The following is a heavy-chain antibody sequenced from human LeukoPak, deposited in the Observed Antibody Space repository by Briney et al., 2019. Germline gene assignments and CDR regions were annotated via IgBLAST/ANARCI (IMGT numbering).Heavy chain of an antibody. Sequence: SSETLSLTCTVSGGSISSSSYYWGWIRQPPGKGLEWIGSIYYSGSTYYNPSLKSRVTISVDTSKNQFSLKLSSVTAADTAVYYCARDSHDYCDYWGQGTLVTVSS. CDR3: ARDSHDYCDY. V-gene: IGHV4-39*07. J-gene: IGHJ4*02. CDR1: GGSISSSSYY. CDR2: IYYSGST.